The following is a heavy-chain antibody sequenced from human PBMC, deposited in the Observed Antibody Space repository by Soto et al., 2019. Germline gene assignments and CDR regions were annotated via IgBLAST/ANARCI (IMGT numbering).Heavy chain of an antibody. V-gene: IGHV1-18*01. CDR3: ARDSPILAAAGTWSNWFDP. J-gene: IGHJ5*02. CDR1: GYTFTSYG. CDR2: ISAYNGNT. D-gene: IGHD6-13*01. Sequence: ASVKVSCKASGYTFTSYGISWVRQAPGQGLEWMGWISAYNGNTNYAQKLQGRVTMTTDTSTSTAYKELRSLRSDDTAVYYCARDSPILAAAGTWSNWFDPWGQGTLVTVSS.